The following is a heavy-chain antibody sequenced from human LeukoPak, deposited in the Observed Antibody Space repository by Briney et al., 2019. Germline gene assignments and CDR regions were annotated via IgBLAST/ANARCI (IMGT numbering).Heavy chain of an antibody. CDR1: GFTLSNRW. CDR3: ASDPFEH. J-gene: IGHJ5*02. Sequence: GGSLRLSCAASGFTLSNRWMTWVRQAPGKGLEWVATMTRGGSEKFYVDSVKGRFTISGDNAKNSLYLQMNSLRAEDTAVYHYASDPFEHWGQGTLVTVSS. V-gene: IGHV3-7*01. CDR2: MTRGGSEK.